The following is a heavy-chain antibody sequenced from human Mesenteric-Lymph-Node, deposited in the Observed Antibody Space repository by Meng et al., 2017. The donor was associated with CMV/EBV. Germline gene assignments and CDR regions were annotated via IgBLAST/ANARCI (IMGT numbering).Heavy chain of an antibody. D-gene: IGHD2-15*01. J-gene: IGHJ4*02. CDR2: INHSGVP. Sequence: QVQLQQWGAGLLKPSEPLSPPCAFYGGSFSGYYWSWIRQPTGKGLGWIGEINHSGVPNYNPSLKSRVTISLDRSKNQFSLKLSSVTAEDTAVYYCARGSDIPVNNYWGQGTLVTVSS. CDR1: GGSFSGYY. V-gene: IGHV4-34*01. CDR3: ARGSDIPVNNY.